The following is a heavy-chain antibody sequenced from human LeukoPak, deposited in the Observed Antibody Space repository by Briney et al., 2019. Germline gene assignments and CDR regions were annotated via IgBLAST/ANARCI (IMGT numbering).Heavy chain of an antibody. V-gene: IGHV1-69*04. D-gene: IGHD3-3*01. CDR2: IIPIFGIA. Sequence: SVKVSCKASGGTFSSYAISWVRQAPGQGLEWMGRIIPIFGIANYAQKFQGRVTITADKSTSTAYMELSSLRSEDTAVYYCARPTLRFLEWFPRPLYYYGMDVWGLGTTVTVSS. CDR1: GGTFSSYA. CDR3: ARPTLRFLEWFPRPLYYYGMDV. J-gene: IGHJ6*02.